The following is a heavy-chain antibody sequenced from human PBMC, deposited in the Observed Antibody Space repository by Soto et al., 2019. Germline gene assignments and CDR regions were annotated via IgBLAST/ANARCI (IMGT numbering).Heavy chain of an antibody. CDR1: GYSFTSYW. D-gene: IGHD2-2*01. V-gene: IGHV5-10-1*01. CDR3: ATSRYCSSTSCYDAFDI. J-gene: IGHJ3*02. CDR2: IDPSDSYT. Sequence: PGESLKISCKGSGYSFTSYWISWVRQMPGKGLEWMGRIDPSDSYTNYSPSFQGHVTISADKSISTAYLQWSSLKASDTAMYYCATSRYCSSTSCYDAFDIWGQGTMVTVSS.